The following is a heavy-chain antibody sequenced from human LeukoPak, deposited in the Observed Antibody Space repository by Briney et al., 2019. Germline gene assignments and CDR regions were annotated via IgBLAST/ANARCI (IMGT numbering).Heavy chain of an antibody. Sequence: PGGSLRLSCSASGFTFSSYSMHWARQPPGKGLEYVSAISSNGGSTNYADSVKGRFTISRDNSKNTLYLQMSSLRAEDTAVYYCAKDRTAGYDGLVDYWGRGTLVTVSS. CDR1: GFTFSSYS. CDR3: AKDRTAGYDGLVDY. CDR2: ISSNGGST. D-gene: IGHD5-12*01. J-gene: IGHJ4*02. V-gene: IGHV3-64D*06.